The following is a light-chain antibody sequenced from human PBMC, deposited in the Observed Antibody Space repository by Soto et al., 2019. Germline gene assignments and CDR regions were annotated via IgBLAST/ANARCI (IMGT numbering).Light chain of an antibody. Sequence: EIVMTQSPATLSVSPGDRATISCRASQSVNTNLAWYQQKPGQAPRLLIYGASTRATGIPARFSGSGSGTEFTLTISSLQSEDFAVYYCQQYDSWPPLTFGGGTTVEIK. CDR1: QSVNTN. CDR3: QQYDSWPPLT. V-gene: IGKV3-15*01. CDR2: GAS. J-gene: IGKJ4*01.